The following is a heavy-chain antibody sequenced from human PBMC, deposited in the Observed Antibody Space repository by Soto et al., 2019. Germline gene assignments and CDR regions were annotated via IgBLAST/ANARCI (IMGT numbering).Heavy chain of an antibody. Sequence: ASVKVSCKASGYTFTNYGITWVRQAPGQGLEWMGWMNPNSGNTGYAQKFQGRVTMTRNTSIRTAYMELSSLRSEDTAVYYCARVVNIVVVTAIPSWFDPWGQGTLVTVSS. J-gene: IGHJ5*02. CDR3: ARVVNIVVVTAIPSWFDP. CDR1: GYTFTNYG. V-gene: IGHV1-8*02. CDR2: MNPNSGNT. D-gene: IGHD2-21*02.